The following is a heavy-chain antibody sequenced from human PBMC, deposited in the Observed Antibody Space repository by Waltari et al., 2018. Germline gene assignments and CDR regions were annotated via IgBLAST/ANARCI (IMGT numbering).Heavy chain of an antibody. J-gene: IGHJ4*02. V-gene: IGHV3-43D*04. CDR1: GLTFDTSA. CDR3: AKTASVAATLAPYFDY. CDR2: ISWDGCST. Sequence: EVQLVESGGVVVQPGGSLRLACAASGLTFDTSAMYWARHARGTGLEWDSLISWDGCSTYSAYSVKRRFTISRDNSKNSLYLQMNSLRAEDTALYYCAKTASVAATLAPYFDYWGQGTLVTVSS. D-gene: IGHD2-15*01.